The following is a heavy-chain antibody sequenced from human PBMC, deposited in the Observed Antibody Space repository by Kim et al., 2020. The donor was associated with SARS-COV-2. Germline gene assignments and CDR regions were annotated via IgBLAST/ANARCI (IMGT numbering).Heavy chain of an antibody. CDR1: RFTFSIYS. V-gene: IGHV3-21*01. CDR2: ISSSSSYI. J-gene: IGHJ4*01. D-gene: IGHD3-10*02. Sequence: GGSLRLSCAASRFTFSIYSMNWVRQAPGKGLEWISSISSSSSYIYYADSVKGRFTISRDNAKNALYLQMNSLGSGDTAVYYCARGGGASVYGEDFDYWG. CDR3: ARGGGASVYGEDFDY.